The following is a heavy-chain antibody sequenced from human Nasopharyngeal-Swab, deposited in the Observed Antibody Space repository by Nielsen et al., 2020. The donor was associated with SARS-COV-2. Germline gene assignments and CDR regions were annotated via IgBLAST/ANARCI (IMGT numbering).Heavy chain of an antibody. J-gene: IGHJ4*02. CDR3: ARVFGWELLRDGFDY. Sequence: GESLKISCAASGFTFSSYWMSWVRQAPGKGLEWVANIKQDGSEKYYVDSVKGRFTISRDNAKNSLYLQMNSLRAEDTAVYYCARVFGWELLRDGFDYCGQGTLVTVS. CDR2: IKQDGSEK. CDR1: GFTFSSYW. V-gene: IGHV3-7*01. D-gene: IGHD1-26*01.